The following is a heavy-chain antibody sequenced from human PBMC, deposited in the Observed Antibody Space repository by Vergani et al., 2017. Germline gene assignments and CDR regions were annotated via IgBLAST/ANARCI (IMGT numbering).Heavy chain of an antibody. CDR2: IRSDESRG. CDR3: AKERGVYCSGETCYPED. D-gene: IGHD2-15*01. J-gene: IGHJ4*02. Sequence: QVQLVESGGGVVQPGGSLRLSCAASGFTFNSYGMHWVRQAPGKGLEWVASIRSDESRGYYGDSMEGPFTISRDNSENTLYLQMKSLRPEDTAVYYCAKERGVYCSGETCYPEDWGQGTLVIVSS. V-gene: IGHV3-30*02. CDR1: GFTFNSYG.